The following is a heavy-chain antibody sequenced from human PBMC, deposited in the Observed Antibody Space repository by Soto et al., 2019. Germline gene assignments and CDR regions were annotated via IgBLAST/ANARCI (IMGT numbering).Heavy chain of an antibody. CDR1: GFTFTSSA. D-gene: IGHD3-22*01. J-gene: IGHJ6*02. Sequence: SVKVSCKASGFTFTSSAVQWVRQARGQRLEWIGWIVVGSGNTNYAQKFQERVTITRDMSTSTAYMELSSLRSEDTAVYYCAAEGGREYYYDSSGLINYYYYYGMDVWGQGTTVTVSS. V-gene: IGHV1-58*01. CDR2: IVVGSGNT. CDR3: AAEGGREYYYDSSGLINYYYYYGMDV.